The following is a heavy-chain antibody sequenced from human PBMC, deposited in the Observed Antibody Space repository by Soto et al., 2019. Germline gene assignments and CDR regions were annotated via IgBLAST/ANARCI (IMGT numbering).Heavy chain of an antibody. CDR3: ARVRIAAAGLGGMDV. J-gene: IGHJ6*02. CDR2: INPNSGGT. Sequence: ASVKVSCKASGYTFTGYYMHWVRQAPGQGLEWMGWINPNSGGTNYAQKFQGWVTMTRDTSISTAYMELSRLRSDDTAVYYCARVRIAAAGLGGMDVWGQGTTVTVSS. CDR1: GYTFTGYY. V-gene: IGHV1-2*04. D-gene: IGHD6-13*01.